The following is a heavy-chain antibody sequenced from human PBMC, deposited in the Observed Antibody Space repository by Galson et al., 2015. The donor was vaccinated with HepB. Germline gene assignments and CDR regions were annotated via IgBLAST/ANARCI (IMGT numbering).Heavy chain of an antibody. CDR3: AKGWLWFGEVRDPNDY. Sequence: SLRLSCAASGFTFSSYAMSWVRQAPGKGLEWVSAISGSGGSTYYADSVKGRFTISRDNSKNTLYLQMNSLRAEDTAVYYCAKGWLWFGEVRDPNDYWGQGTLVTVSS. J-gene: IGHJ4*02. CDR2: ISGSGGST. V-gene: IGHV3-23*01. D-gene: IGHD3-10*01. CDR1: GFTFSSYA.